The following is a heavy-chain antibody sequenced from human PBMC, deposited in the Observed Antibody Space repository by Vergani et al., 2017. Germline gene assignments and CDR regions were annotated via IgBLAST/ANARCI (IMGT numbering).Heavy chain of an antibody. V-gene: IGHV3-NL1*01. CDR3: AGLPPYGSGSYFDY. Sequence: VQLVESGGGVVQPGRSLRLSCAASGFTFSSYGMHWVRQAPGKGLEWVSGINWNGGSTGYADSVKGRFTISRDNSKNTLYLQMNSLRAEDTAVYYCAGLPPYGSGSYFDYWGQGTLVTVSS. CDR1: GFTFSSYG. D-gene: IGHD3-10*01. J-gene: IGHJ4*02. CDR2: INWNGGST.